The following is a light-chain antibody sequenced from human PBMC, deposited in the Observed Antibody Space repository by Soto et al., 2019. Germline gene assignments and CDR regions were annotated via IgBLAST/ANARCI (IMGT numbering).Light chain of an antibody. Sequence: QSVLTQPPSLSGAPGQRVTISCTGSSSNIGAGYDVHWYQLLPGTAPKLLIYGNSNRPSGVPDRFSGSKSGTSVSLAITGLQAEDEADYYCQSYDNSLSGLWVFGGGTKLTVL. CDR3: QSYDNSLSGLWV. CDR2: GNS. CDR1: SSNIGAGYD. J-gene: IGLJ3*02. V-gene: IGLV1-40*01.